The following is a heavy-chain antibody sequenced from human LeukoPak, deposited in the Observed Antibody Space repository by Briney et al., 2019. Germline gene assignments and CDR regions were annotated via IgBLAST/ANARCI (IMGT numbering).Heavy chain of an antibody. CDR1: GGTFSSYA. CDR3: ARDTVFRWYFDL. Sequence: GASVKVPCKASGGTFSSYAISWVRQAPGQGLEWMGRIIPIFGTANYAQKFQGRVTITTDESTSTAYMELSSLRSEDTAVYYCARDTVFRWYFDLWGRGTLVTVSS. D-gene: IGHD4-11*01. CDR2: IIPIFGTA. V-gene: IGHV1-69*05. J-gene: IGHJ2*01.